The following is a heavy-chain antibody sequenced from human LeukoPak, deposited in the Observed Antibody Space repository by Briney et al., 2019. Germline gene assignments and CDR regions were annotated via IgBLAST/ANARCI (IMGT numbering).Heavy chain of an antibody. CDR1: GFTFSDHY. CDR3: ARGHWGLDY. CDR2: LSNTGSDI. J-gene: IGHJ4*02. V-gene: IGHV3-11*01. D-gene: IGHD7-27*01. Sequence: GGPLRLSCAVSGFTFSDHYMTWIRQAPGKGLEYISYLSNTGSDISYADSVKGRFPISRDNAKNSLYLQMNSLRAEDTAKYYCARGHWGLDYWGQGTLVTVSS.